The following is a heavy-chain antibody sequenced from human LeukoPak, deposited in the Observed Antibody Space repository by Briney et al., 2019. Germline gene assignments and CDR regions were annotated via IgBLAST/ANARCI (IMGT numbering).Heavy chain of an antibody. CDR3: ASLYDFWSGYPEFQH. J-gene: IGHJ1*01. CDR1: RYTFTGYY. D-gene: IGHD3-3*01. CDR2: INPNSGGT. Sequence: ASVKVSCKASRYTFTGYYMHWVRQAPGQGLEWMGWINPNSGGTNYAQKFQGRVTMTRDTSISTAYMELSRLRSDDTAVYYCASLYDFWSGYPEFQHWGQGTLVTVSS. V-gene: IGHV1-2*02.